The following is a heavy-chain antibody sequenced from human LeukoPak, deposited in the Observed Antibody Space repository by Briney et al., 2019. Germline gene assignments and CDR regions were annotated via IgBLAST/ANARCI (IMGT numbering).Heavy chain of an antibody. V-gene: IGHV6-1*01. CDR2: TYYRSKWYS. D-gene: IGHD2-2*01. CDR3: ASASYRAFAI. J-gene: IGHJ3*02. CDR1: GDSVSSNSAA. Sequence: SQTLSLTCAISGDSVSSNSAAWNWIRQSPSRGLEWLGRTYYRSKWYSDYAVSVKSRIIINPDTSKNHFSLQLNSVTPEDTAVYYCASASYRAFAIWGQGIMVTVSS.